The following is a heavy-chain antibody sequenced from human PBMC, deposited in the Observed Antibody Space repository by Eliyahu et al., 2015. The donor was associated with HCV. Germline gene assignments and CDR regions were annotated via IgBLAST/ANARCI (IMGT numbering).Heavy chain of an antibody. J-gene: IGHJ4*02. CDR1: GFTLSTYA. CDR2: ISGSDSXT. D-gene: IGHD2-8*01. CDR3: AKDGGGYCNKVSC. Sequence: EVQLLESGGELVQPGGSLRLSCXASGFTLSTYAXSWXRQAPGKGLEWVSGISGSDSXTYYADSVKGRFTISRDSSKNTLYLQMNSLRGEDTAVYYCAKDGGGYCNKVSCWGQGTLVTVSS. V-gene: IGHV3-23*01.